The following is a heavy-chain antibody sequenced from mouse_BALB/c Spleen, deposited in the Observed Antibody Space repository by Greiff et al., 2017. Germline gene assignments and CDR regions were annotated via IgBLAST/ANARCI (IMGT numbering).Heavy chain of an antibody. Sequence: VQLQQPGAELVKPGASVKLSCKASGYTFTSYWMHWVKQRPGQGLEWIGEINPSNGRTNYNEKFKSKATLTVDKSSSPAYMQLSSLTSEDSAVYYCASRSTMITLYYFDYWGQGTTLTVSS. D-gene: IGHD2-4*01. V-gene: IGHV1S81*02. CDR3: ASRSTMITLYYFDY. CDR2: INPSNGRT. J-gene: IGHJ2*01. CDR1: GYTFTSYW.